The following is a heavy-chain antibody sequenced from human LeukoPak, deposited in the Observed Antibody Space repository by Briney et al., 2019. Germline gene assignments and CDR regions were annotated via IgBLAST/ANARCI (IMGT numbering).Heavy chain of an antibody. CDR3: ARDSLGGGVDP. CDR2: ISSSSSYI. Sequence: GSLKLSCAASGFTFSSYSMNWVRQAPGKGREWVSSISSSSSYIYYADSVKGRFTSSRDNDKNSLYLQMNSLRAEDTAVYYCARDSLGGGVDPWGQGTLVTVSS. V-gene: IGHV3-21*01. CDR1: GFTFSSYS. D-gene: IGHD3-10*01. J-gene: IGHJ5*02.